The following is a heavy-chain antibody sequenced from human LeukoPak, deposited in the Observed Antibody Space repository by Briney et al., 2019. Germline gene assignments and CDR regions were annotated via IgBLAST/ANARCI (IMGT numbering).Heavy chain of an antibody. CDR2: ITSSGEST. D-gene: IGHD3-22*01. J-gene: IGHJ5*02. CDR3: ARDRPNYYGSNGHYYQRNGDH. V-gene: IGHV3-23*01. Sequence: GGSLRLSCAASEFSFSIYAMSWVRQAPGKGLEWVSSITSSGESTYYTGSVKGRFTISRDNSKNKLYLQMNSLRDEDTAGYYCARDRPNYYGSNGHYYQRNGDHWGQGTPVTVSS. CDR1: EFSFSIYA.